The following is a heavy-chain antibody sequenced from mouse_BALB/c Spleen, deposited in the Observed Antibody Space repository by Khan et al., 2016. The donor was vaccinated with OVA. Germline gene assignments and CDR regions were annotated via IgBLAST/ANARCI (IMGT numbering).Heavy chain of an antibody. CDR2: LSNRGTTT. V-gene: IGHV5-12*02. D-gene: IGHD2-3*01. J-gene: IGHJ3*01. Sequence: EVELVESGGGLVQPGGSLKLSCATSGFTFSDYYMYWVRQTPEKRLEWVAYLSNRGTTTYYPDTVRGRFTISREHAKNNLSLKMSRLESEDTAMYYCAREGDDGGLAYWGQGTLVTVSA. CDR1: GFTFSDYY. CDR3: AREGDDGGLAY.